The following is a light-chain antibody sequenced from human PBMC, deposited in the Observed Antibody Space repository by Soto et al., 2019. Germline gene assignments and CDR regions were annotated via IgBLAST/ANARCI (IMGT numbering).Light chain of an antibody. Sequence: DIHRTQAPATLAASVVDRVSLTCRASQSIDTWLAWYQQKPGKAPNLLIYKASRLESGVPSRFSGSGSGTEFTLTISSLQPEDFGSYYCQEYKNDYGTFGQGTKVDIK. J-gene: IGKJ1*01. CDR2: KAS. CDR3: QEYKNDYGT. CDR1: QSIDTW. V-gene: IGKV1-5*03.